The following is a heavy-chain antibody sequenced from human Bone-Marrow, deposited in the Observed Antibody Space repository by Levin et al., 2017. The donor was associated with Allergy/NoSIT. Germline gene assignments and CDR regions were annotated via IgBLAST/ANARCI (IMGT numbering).Heavy chain of an antibody. CDR3: AKDRENYGNTLLSDY. Sequence: GESLKISCAASGFTFSSYGMHWVRQAPGKGLEWVAVISYDGSNKYYADSVKGRFTISRDNSKNTLYLQMNSLRAEDTAVYYCAKDRENYGNTLLSDYWGQGTLVTVSS. CDR2: ISYDGSNK. J-gene: IGHJ4*02. CDR1: GFTFSSYG. D-gene: IGHD4-11*01. V-gene: IGHV3-30*18.